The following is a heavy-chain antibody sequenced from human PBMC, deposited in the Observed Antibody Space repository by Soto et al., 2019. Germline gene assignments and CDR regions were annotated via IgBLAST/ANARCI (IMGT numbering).Heavy chain of an antibody. CDR1: GGSINNYY. Sequence: SETLSLTCTVSGGSINNYYWSWIRQPPGKGLEWIGEINHSGSTNYNASLKSRVTISVDTSKNQFSLSLSSVTAADTAVYYCARLAPDYYDSSGYQEYFQHWGQGTLVTVSS. D-gene: IGHD3-22*01. V-gene: IGHV4-59*08. CDR2: INHSGST. CDR3: ARLAPDYYDSSGYQEYFQH. J-gene: IGHJ1*01.